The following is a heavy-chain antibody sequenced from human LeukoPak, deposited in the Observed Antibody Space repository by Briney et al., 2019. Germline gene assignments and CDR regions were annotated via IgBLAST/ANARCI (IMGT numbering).Heavy chain of an antibody. CDR3: ARRQYYDSSGYYVDAFDI. J-gene: IGHJ3*02. V-gene: IGHV4-59*08. CDR1: GGSISSYY. D-gene: IGHD3-22*01. CDR2: IYYSGST. Sequence: SETLSLTCTVSGGSISSYYWNWIRQPPGKGLEWIGYIYYSGSTNYNPSLKSRVTISVDTSKNQFSLKLSSVTAADTAVYYCARRQYYDSSGYYVDAFDIWGQGTMVTVSS.